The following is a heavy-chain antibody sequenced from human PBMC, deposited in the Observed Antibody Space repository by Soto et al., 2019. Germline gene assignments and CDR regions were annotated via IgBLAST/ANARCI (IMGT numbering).Heavy chain of an antibody. D-gene: IGHD1-1*01. CDR2: IYHSGST. V-gene: IGHV4-61*01. J-gene: IGHJ3*02. Sequence: PSETLSLTCTVSGGSASIGSHYWSWIRQPPGKGLEWIAYIYHSGSTDYNPSLKSRVSISVDLSKNQFSLRLDSVTAADTAVYYCARDRCADLNSFDAFDSWGPVTMVTVSS. CDR1: GGSASIGSHY. CDR3: ARDRCADLNSFDAFDS.